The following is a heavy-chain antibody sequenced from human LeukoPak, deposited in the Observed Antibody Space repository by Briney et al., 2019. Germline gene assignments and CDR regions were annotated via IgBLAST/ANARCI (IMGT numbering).Heavy chain of an antibody. D-gene: IGHD3-10*01. J-gene: IGHJ4*02. CDR2: ISGSGGST. CDR1: GFTFSSYA. V-gene: IGHV3-23*01. CDR3: TRNHYYVSGASGTSYNPFDY. Sequence: PGGSLRLSCAASGFTFSSYAMSWVRQAPGKGLEWVSAISGSGGSTYYADSVKGRFTISRDNAKNSLYLQMNSLRAEDTAVYYCTRNHYYVSGASGTSYNPFDYWGQGTLVTVSS.